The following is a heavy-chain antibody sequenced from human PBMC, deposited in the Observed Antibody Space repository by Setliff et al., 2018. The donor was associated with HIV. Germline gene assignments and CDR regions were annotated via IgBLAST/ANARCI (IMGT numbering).Heavy chain of an antibody. Sequence: GESLKISCKGSGYSFTNYWIGWVRQMPGKGLEWMGIIYPGDSDTRYSPSFQGQVTISADKSISTAYLQWSSLKASDTAMYYCAKDKSELPYYFDYWGQGTLVTVSS. V-gene: IGHV5-51*01. D-gene: IGHD1-7*01. CDR2: IYPGDSDT. CDR1: GYSFTNYW. J-gene: IGHJ4*02. CDR3: AKDKSELPYYFDY.